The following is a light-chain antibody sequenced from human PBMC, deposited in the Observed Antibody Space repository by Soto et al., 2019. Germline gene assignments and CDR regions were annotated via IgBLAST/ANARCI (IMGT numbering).Light chain of an antibody. CDR1: QSVSSSY. CDR3: QARWT. CDR2: GAS. J-gene: IGKJ1*01. Sequence: EIVLTQSPCTLSLSPGERATLSCRASQSVSSSYLAWYQQKPGQAPRLLIYGASSRATGIPDRLSGSGSGTDFTLTISRLEPEDFAVYYCQARWTFGQGTKV. V-gene: IGKV3-20*01.